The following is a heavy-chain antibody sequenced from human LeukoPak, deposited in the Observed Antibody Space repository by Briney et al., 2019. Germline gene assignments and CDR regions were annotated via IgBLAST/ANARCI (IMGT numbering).Heavy chain of an antibody. V-gene: IGHV3-74*01. CDR2: INTDGSST. Sequence: GGSLRLSCAASGFTFTSYWMHWVRQAPGKGLVWVSRINTDGSSTTYADSVKGRFTISRDNAKNTLYLQMNSLRAEDTAVYYCAKDGIRYYYDSSGYYGDYWGQGTLVTVSS. J-gene: IGHJ4*02. CDR3: AKDGIRYYYDSSGYYGDY. CDR1: GFTFTSYW. D-gene: IGHD3-22*01.